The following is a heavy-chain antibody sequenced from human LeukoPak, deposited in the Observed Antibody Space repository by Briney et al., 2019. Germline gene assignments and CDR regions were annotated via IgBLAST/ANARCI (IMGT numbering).Heavy chain of an antibody. V-gene: IGHV4-34*01. Sequence: AGGSLRLSCAASGFTFSSYAMSWIRQPPGKGLEWIGEINHSGSTNYNPSLKSRVTISVDTSKNQFSLKLSSVTAADTAVYYCARVGSFVPKYNWFDPWGQGTLVTVSS. CDR1: GFTFSSYA. D-gene: IGHD3-10*01. CDR2: INHSGST. CDR3: ARVGSFVPKYNWFDP. J-gene: IGHJ5*02.